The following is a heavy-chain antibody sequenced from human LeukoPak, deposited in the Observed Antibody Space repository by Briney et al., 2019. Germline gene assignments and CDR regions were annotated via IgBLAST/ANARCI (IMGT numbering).Heavy chain of an antibody. D-gene: IGHD2-2*01. Sequence: GASLRLSCAASGSTFSSYAMTRVRQAPGKGLEWVSAISSSGGSTYYADSVKGRFTISRDNSKNTLYLQMNSLRAEDTALYYCARYCTSSSCYGQDYYYGMDVWGQGTTVTVSS. CDR1: GSTFSSYA. CDR2: ISSSGGST. J-gene: IGHJ6*02. CDR3: ARYCTSSSCYGQDYYYGMDV. V-gene: IGHV3-23*01.